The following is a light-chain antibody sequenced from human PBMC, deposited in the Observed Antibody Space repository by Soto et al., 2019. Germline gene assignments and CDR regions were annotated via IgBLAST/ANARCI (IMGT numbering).Light chain of an antibody. CDR3: QQYHSLPRT. V-gene: IGKV3-20*01. Sequence: EIVLTQSPGTLSLSPGERATLSCRASQSVSSSYLAWYQQKPGQAPRVLIFGASSRATGIPDRFSGSGSGTDFTLTISRLEPEDFAVYYCQQYHSLPRTFGQGTKVEIK. CDR2: GAS. J-gene: IGKJ1*01. CDR1: QSVSSSY.